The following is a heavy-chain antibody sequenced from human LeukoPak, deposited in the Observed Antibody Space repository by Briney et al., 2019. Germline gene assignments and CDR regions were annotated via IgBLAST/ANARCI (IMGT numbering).Heavy chain of an antibody. D-gene: IGHD4-17*01. V-gene: IGHV3-7*01. CDR3: ARDGDYIMPPFDY. Sequence: TGGSLRLSCAASGFTFTRYWMSWVRQAPGRGREGVANIKQDGSETHYVDSVKGRFTISRDNARNLVYLQMNSLRDDDTAVYYCARDGDYIMPPFDYWGQGILVTVSS. J-gene: IGHJ4*02. CDR1: GFTFTRYW. CDR2: IKQDGSET.